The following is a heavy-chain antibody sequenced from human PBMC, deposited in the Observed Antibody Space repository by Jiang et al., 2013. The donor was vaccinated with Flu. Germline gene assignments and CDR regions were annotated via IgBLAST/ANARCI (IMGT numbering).Heavy chain of an antibody. J-gene: IGHJ4*02. CDR3: ARAMVQGVPPFDY. V-gene: IGHV4-31*03. Sequence: GSGLVKPSQTLSLTCTVSGGSIRSGGYYWSWIRQRPVKGLEWIGYIYYSGSTYYNPSLKSRVTISVDTSKNQFSLKLSSVTAADTAVYYCARAMVQGVPPFDYWGQGTLVTVSS. D-gene: IGHD3-10*01. CDR1: GGSIRSGGYY. CDR2: IYYSGST.